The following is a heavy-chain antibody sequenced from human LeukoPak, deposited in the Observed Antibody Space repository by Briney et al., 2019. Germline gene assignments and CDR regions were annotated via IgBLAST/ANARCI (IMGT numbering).Heavy chain of an antibody. CDR2: INSAGNIT. CDR3: ARAQTYGDSRLLLDY. Sequence: GGSLRLSCEASGFTFSGYWMHWVRQTPGKGLVWVSRINSAGNITTYADSVRGRFTISRDNAKNSQYLQMNSLRVEDTALYYCARAQTYGDSRLLLDYWGQGTLVTVSS. D-gene: IGHD2-21*02. V-gene: IGHV3-74*01. J-gene: IGHJ4*02. CDR1: GFTFSGYW.